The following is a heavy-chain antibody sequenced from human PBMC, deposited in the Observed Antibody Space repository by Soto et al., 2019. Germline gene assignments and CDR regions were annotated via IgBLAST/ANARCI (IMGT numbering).Heavy chain of an antibody. V-gene: IGHV3-7*03. D-gene: IGHD4-17*01. CDR2: IKQDGSEK. CDR3: ARDPSRENDYGGNNLAFAAFDI. CDR1: GFTFSSYW. J-gene: IGHJ3*02. Sequence: EVQLVESGGGLVQPGGSLRLSCAASGFTFSSYWMSWVRQAPGKGLEWVANIKQDGSEKYYVDSVKGRFTISRDNAKHSLYLQMKSLRAEDTAVYYCARDPSRENDYGGNNLAFAAFDIWGQGTMVTVSS.